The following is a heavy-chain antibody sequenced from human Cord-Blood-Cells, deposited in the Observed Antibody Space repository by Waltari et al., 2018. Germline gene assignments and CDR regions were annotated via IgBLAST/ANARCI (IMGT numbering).Heavy chain of an antibody. D-gene: IGHD1-26*01. J-gene: IGHJ2*01. CDR2: TYYRSKWYN. CDR1: GDRVSCHSAP. V-gene: IGHV6-1*01. Sequence: VQLQQSCPGLVKPPQTLSLTCAISGDRVSCHSAPCVFIRHSPSRGLEWLGRTYYRSKWYNDYAVSVKSRITINPDTSKNQFSLQLNSVTPEDTAVYYCARGEVGNFDLWGRGTLVTVSS. CDR3: ARGEVGNFDL.